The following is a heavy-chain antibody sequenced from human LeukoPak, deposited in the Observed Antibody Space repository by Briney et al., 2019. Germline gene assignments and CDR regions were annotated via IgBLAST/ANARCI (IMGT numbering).Heavy chain of an antibody. CDR1: GFTFSSYG. V-gene: IGHV3-33*01. Sequence: GRSLRLSCAASGFTFSSYGMHWVRQAPGKGLEWVAVIWYDGSNKYYADSVKGRFTISRDNSKNTLYLQMNSLRAEDTAVYYCARDSNPTLGFDPWGQGTLVTVSS. D-gene: IGHD1-1*01. J-gene: IGHJ5*02. CDR3: ARDSNPTLGFDP. CDR2: IWYDGSNK.